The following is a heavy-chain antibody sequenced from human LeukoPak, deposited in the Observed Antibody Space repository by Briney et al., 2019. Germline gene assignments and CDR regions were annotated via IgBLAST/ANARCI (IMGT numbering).Heavy chain of an antibody. CDR3: ASSLRRIVPAAIEADWDWFDP. D-gene: IGHD2-2*02. V-gene: IGHV1-2*02. J-gene: IGHJ5*02. Sequence: ASVKVSCKASGYTFTGYYMHWVRQAPGQGLKWMGWINPNSGGTNYAQKFQGRVTMTRDTSISTAYMELSRLRSDDTAVYYCASSLRRIVPAAIEADWDWFDPWGQGTLVTVSS. CDR1: GYTFTGYY. CDR2: INPNSGGT.